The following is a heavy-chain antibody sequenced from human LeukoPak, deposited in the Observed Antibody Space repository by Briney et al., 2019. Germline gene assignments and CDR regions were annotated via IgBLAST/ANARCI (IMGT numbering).Heavy chain of an antibody. J-gene: IGHJ4*02. Sequence: PGGSLRLSCAASGFTFSSYAMRWVRQAPGTGLEWVSAISGSGGNTYYADSVKGRFTISRDNSKNTLYLQMNSLRAEDTAVYHCGKRKGSNHGEFDYWGQGTLVTVSA. V-gene: IGHV3-23*01. CDR2: ISGSGGNT. CDR1: GFTFSSYA. CDR3: GKRKGSNHGEFDY. D-gene: IGHD6-13*01.